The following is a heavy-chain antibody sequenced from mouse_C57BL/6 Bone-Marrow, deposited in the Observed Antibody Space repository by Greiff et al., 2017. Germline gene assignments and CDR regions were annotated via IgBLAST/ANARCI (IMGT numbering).Heavy chain of an antibody. CDR3: ARDDGYPLYYYAMDY. CDR2: LYPRSGNT. D-gene: IGHD2-3*01. Sequence: VQLQQSGAELARPGASVKLSCKASGYTFTSYGISWVKQRTGPGLEWIGELYPRSGNTYSNEKFKGKATLTADKSSSTAYMELRSLTSEDSAVYFCARDDGYPLYYYAMDYWGQGTSVTVSS. J-gene: IGHJ4*01. V-gene: IGHV1-81*01. CDR1: GYTFTSYG.